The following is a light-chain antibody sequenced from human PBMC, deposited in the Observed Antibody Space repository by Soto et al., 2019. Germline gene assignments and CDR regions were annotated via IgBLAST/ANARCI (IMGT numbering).Light chain of an antibody. CDR3: ATWDDSLSGPV. J-gene: IGLJ3*02. CDR1: SSNIGSNP. V-gene: IGLV1-44*01. CDR2: TDN. Sequence: QSVLTQPPSASGAPGQRVTISCSGSSSNIGSNPVNWYQQLPGPAPKLLIYTDNERPSGVPDRFSGSKSGTSASLAIGGLQSEDEADYYCATWDDSLSGPVFGGGTKLTVL.